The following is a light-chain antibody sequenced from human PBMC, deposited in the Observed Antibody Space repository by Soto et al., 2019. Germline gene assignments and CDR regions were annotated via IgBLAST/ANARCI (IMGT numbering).Light chain of an antibody. Sequence: EIVMTQSPATLSVSPGERATLSCRATQSVSSNLAWYQQRPGQAPRLLIYGASTRATGIPARFSGGGSGTEFTLTISSLQSEDFAVYYCQQLNSYPYTFGQGTKLEIK. J-gene: IGKJ2*01. CDR2: GAS. CDR1: QSVSSN. V-gene: IGKV3-15*01. CDR3: QQLNSYPYT.